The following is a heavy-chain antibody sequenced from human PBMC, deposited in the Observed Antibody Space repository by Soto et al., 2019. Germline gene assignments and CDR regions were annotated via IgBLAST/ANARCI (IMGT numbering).Heavy chain of an antibody. Sequence: SETLSLTCTVSGGSISSSSYYWGWIRQPPGKGLEWIGSIYYSGSTYYNPSLKSRVTISVDTSKNQFSLKLSSVTAADTAVYYCARRGLGASIYYYYGMDVWGQGTTVT. V-gene: IGHV4-39*01. CDR2: IYYSGST. CDR1: GGSISSSSYY. D-gene: IGHD1-26*01. CDR3: ARRGLGASIYYYYGMDV. J-gene: IGHJ6*02.